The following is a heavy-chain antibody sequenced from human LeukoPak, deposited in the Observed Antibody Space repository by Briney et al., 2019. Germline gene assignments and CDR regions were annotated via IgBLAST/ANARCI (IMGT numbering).Heavy chain of an antibody. V-gene: IGHV3-23*01. CDR1: GFTFSSYA. J-gene: IGHJ6*02. CDR3: ARELDIVVVPAAISGYYYGMDV. Sequence: GGSLRLSCAASGFTFSSYAMSWVRQAPGKGLEWVSAISGSGGSTYYADSVRGRFTISRDNSKNTLYLQMNSLRAEDTAVYYCARELDIVVVPAAISGYYYGMDVWGQGTTVTVSS. D-gene: IGHD2-2*02. CDR2: ISGSGGST.